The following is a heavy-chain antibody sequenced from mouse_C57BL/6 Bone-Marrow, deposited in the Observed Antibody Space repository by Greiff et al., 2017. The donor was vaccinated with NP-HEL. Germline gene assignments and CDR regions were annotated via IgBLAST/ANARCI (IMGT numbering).Heavy chain of an antibody. CDR3: ARFRVAPDYYAMDY. CDR1: GYTFTDYY. V-gene: IGHV1-26*01. CDR2: INPNNGGT. Sequence: EVQLQQSGPELVKPGASVKISCKASGYTFTDYYMNWVKQSHGKSLEWIGDINPNNGGTSYNQKFKGKATLTVDKSSSTAYMELRSLTSEDSAVYYCARFRVAPDYYAMDYWGQGTSVTVSS. D-gene: IGHD1-3*01. J-gene: IGHJ4*01.